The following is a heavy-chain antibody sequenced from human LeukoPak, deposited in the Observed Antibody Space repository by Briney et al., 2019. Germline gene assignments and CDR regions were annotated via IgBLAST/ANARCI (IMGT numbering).Heavy chain of an antibody. J-gene: IGHJ4*02. CDR1: GGSISSYY. V-gene: IGHV4-59*12. D-gene: IGHD3-22*01. Sequence: PSETLSLTCTVSGGSISSYYWSWIRQPPGKGLEWIGYIYYSGSTYYNPSLKSRVTISVDTSKNQFSLKLSSVTAADTAVYYCARSGGMNDSSGYYYDPYFDYWGQGTLVTVSS. CDR2: IYYSGST. CDR3: ARSGGMNDSSGYYYDPYFDY.